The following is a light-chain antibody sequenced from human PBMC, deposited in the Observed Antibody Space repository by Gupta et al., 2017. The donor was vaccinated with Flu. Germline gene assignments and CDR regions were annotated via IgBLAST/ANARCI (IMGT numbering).Light chain of an antibody. Sequence: DIQMTQSPSSLSASVGDRVTITCQASQDISNYLNWYQQKPGKAPKLLIYDASNLETGVPSRFSASGSGTDFTFTISSLQPEDIATYYCQQYDNLPSITFGQGTQLEIK. V-gene: IGKV1-33*01. CDR1: QDISNY. CDR2: DAS. CDR3: QQYDNLPSIT. J-gene: IGKJ5*01.